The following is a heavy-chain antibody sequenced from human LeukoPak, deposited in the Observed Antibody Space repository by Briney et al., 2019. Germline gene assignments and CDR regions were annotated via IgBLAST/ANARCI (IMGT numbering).Heavy chain of an antibody. CDR1: GGSMSSYY. CDR3: ARRSPYSTGWSSYFDY. CDR2: IYHSGST. Sequence: SETLSLTCSVSGGSMSSYYWSWIRQSPGKGLEWIGYIYHSGSTDYNSSLKSRVTISLDKSRNHFSLKLTSVTAADSAVYYCARRSPYSTGWSSYFDYWGQGALVTVSS. V-gene: IGHV4-59*12. J-gene: IGHJ4*02. D-gene: IGHD6-19*01.